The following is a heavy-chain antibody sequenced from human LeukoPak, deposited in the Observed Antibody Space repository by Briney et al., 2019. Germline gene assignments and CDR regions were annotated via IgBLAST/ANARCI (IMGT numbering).Heavy chain of an antibody. CDR3: AAVWFGELVFDY. CDR2: IYYSGST. D-gene: IGHD3-10*01. J-gene: IGHJ4*02. Sequence: SETLSLTCTVSGGSISSYYWSWIRQPPGKGLEWIGYIYYSGSTNYNPSLESRVTISVDTSKNQFSLKLSSVTAADTAVYYCAAVWFGELVFDYWGQGTLVTVSS. CDR1: GGSISSYY. V-gene: IGHV4-59*01.